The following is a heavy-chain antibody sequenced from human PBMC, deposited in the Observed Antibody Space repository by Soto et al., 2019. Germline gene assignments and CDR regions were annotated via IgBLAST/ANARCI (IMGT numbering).Heavy chain of an antibody. D-gene: IGHD6-13*01. J-gene: IGHJ4*02. CDR1: GFTFNTAW. V-gene: IGHV3-15*01. Sequence: EVQLVESGGDLLKPGGSLRLSCSASGFTFNTAWMNWVRQAPGKGLEWVGRVKTKTDGGTTDYAAPVKGRFTISRDDSENTLYLQTNSLKTEDTAVYYCTKGIASADWGQGTLVTVSS. CDR3: TKGIASAD. CDR2: VKTKTDGGTT.